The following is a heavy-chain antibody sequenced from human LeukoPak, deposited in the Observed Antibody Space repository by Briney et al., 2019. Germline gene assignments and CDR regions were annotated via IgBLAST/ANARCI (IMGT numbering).Heavy chain of an antibody. CDR1: GFTFSSYW. V-gene: IGHV3-74*01. CDR2: INTDGTST. J-gene: IGHJ4*02. CDR3: ARDLLRGVSDY. Sequence: GGSLRLSCAASGFTFSSYWMHWVRQAPGKGLVWVSQINTDGTSTGYADSVKGRFTISRDNAKNTLYLQMNGLRADDTAVYFCARDLLRGVSDYWGQGTLVTVSS. D-gene: IGHD3-10*01.